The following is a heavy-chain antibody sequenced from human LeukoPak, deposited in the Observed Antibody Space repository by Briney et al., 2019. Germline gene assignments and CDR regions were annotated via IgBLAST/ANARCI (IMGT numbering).Heavy chain of an antibody. Sequence: ASVKVSCKASGGTFSSYAISWVRQAPGQGLEWMGRIIPILGIANYAQKFQGRVTITADKSTSTAYMELSSLRSEDTVVYYCARGRWEETYCGGDCYSDFDYWGQGTLVTVSS. CDR1: GGTFSSYA. V-gene: IGHV1-69*04. CDR3: ARGRWEETYCGGDCYSDFDY. D-gene: IGHD2-21*02. J-gene: IGHJ4*02. CDR2: IIPILGIA.